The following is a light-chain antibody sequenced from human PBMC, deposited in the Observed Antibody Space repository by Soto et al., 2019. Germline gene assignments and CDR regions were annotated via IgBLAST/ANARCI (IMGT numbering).Light chain of an antibody. CDR2: GAS. CDR1: QSVSSN. CDR3: QQYNNWPLLT. V-gene: IGKV3-15*01. Sequence: EIVMTQSPATLSVSPGERATLSCRASQSVSSNLAWYQQKPCQAPRLLIYGASTRATGIPARFSGSGSGTDFTLTISSLQSEDFAVYYCQQYNNWPLLTFGGGTKVEIK. J-gene: IGKJ4*01.